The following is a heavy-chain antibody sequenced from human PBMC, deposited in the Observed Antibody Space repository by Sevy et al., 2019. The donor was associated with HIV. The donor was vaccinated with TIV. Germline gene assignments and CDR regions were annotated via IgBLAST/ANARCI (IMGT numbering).Heavy chain of an antibody. CDR3: ARESGDCSSTSCYEGVFDY. CDR1: GGSVSSGSYY. J-gene: IGHJ4*02. V-gene: IGHV4-61*02. D-gene: IGHD2-2*01. CDR2: IYTSGST. Sequence: SETLSLTCTVSGGSVSSGSYYWSWIRQPAVKGLEWIGRIYTSGSTNYNPSLKSRVTISVDTSKNQFSLKLSSVTAADTAVYYCARESGDCSSTSCYEGVFDYWGQGTLVTVSS.